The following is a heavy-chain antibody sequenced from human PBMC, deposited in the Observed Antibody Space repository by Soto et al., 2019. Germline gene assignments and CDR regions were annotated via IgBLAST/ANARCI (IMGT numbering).Heavy chain of an antibody. D-gene: IGHD2-2*01. CDR1: GYSFTTYW. Sequence: PGESLKISCKGSGYSFTTYWIGWVRQMPGKGLEWMGVIYPGDSDIRFSPSFQVQVTFSADKPITTSYLQWSSLKASDTAMYYCARGYCTTTICDPWFDPWGQGTLVTVSS. CDR2: IYPGDSDI. CDR3: ARGYCTTTICDPWFDP. V-gene: IGHV5-51*01. J-gene: IGHJ5*02.